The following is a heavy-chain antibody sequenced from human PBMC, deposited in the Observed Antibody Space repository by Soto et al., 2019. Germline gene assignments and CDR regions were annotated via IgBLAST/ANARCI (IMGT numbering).Heavy chain of an antibody. J-gene: IGHJ5*02. V-gene: IGHV3-30*18. CDR2: ISYDGSNK. CDR1: GFTFSSYS. D-gene: IGHD6-19*01. CDR3: AKVFTAVAGDSGDWFDP. Sequence: GGSLTLACAASGFTFSSYSMHWVRQAPGKGLEWVAVISYDGSNKYYADSVKGRFTISRDNSKNTLYLQMNSLRAEDTAVYYCAKVFTAVAGDSGDWFDPWGQGTLVTVSS.